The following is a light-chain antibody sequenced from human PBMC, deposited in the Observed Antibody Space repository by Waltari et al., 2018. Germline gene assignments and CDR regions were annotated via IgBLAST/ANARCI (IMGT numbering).Light chain of an antibody. CDR3: CSYAGSYTWV. CDR2: DVS. J-gene: IGLJ3*02. V-gene: IGLV2-11*01. CDR1: SSDVGGYNY. Sequence: QSALTQPRPVSGSPGPSVTLSCPGTSSDVGGYNYAPWYQQHPGKAPKLMLYDVSKRPSGVPDRFSGSKSGNTASLTISGLQAEDEADYYCCSYAGSYTWVFGGGTKLTVL.